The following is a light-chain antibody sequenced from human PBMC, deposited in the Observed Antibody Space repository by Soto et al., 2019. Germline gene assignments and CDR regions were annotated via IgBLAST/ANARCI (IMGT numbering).Light chain of an antibody. CDR3: HQYDKWLQT. Sequence: EIVMTQSPATLSESPGERVTLSCRASQSLTSNLAWYQHKPGQSPRLIISGASARATGIPARFSGSGSGAEFTLTISSLQSEDFAVYYCHQYDKWLQTFGQGTKVDIK. J-gene: IGKJ1*01. CDR2: GAS. V-gene: IGKV3-15*01. CDR1: QSLTSN.